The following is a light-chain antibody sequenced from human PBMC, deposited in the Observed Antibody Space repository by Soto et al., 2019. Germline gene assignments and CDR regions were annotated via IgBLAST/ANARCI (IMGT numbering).Light chain of an antibody. CDR2: AAS. V-gene: IGKV1-8*01. Sequence: AIRMTQSPSSFSASTGDRVTITCRASQGISSYLAWYQQKPGKAPELLIYAASTLQSGVPSRFSGSGSGTDFTLTISCLQSEDFATYYCQQYYSYSGTFGQGTKVEIK. CDR3: QQYYSYSGT. CDR1: QGISSY. J-gene: IGKJ1*01.